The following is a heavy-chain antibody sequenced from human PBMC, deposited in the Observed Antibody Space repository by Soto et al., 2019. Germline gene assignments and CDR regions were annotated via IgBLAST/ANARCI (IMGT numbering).Heavy chain of an antibody. D-gene: IGHD1-26*01. J-gene: IGHJ1*01. CDR1: GFTFDDYA. V-gene: IGHV3-9*01. Sequence: GGSLRLSCAASGFTFDDYAMHWVRQAPGKGLEWVSGISWNSGSIGYADSVKGRFTISRDNAKNSLYLQMNSLRAEDTALYYCAKSPPSYRYFQHWGQGTLVTSPQ. CDR3: AKSPPSYRYFQH. CDR2: ISWNSGSI.